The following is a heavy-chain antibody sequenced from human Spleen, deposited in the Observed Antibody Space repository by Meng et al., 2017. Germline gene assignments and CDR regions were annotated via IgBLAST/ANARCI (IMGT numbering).Heavy chain of an antibody. D-gene: IGHD3-16*01. CDR2: IYRIGRT. CDR1: GGSISSDNW. V-gene: IGHV4-4*02. Sequence: SETLSLTCAVSGGSISSDNWWSWVRQSPGKGLEWIWEIYRIGRTRYNPSLKNRITISVDKPKNQFYLALTSVLAADTAVYYCTRNEYYCLGYWGQGTLVTVSS. J-gene: IGHJ4*02. CDR3: TRNEYYCLGY.